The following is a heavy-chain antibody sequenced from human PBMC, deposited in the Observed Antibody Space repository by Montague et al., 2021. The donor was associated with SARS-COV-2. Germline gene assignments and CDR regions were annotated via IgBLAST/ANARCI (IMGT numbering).Heavy chain of an antibody. CDR3: AKNRDIFWFGEGRDSMDV. Sequence: SLRLSCSASGFTFNNFAMHWVRQAPGKGLEWVAVISYDGSIKYYADSLRGRFTISRNSSKKTLYLQMNILSGEDTAVYYCAKNRDIFWFGEGRDSMDVWGRGTTVIVSS. V-gene: IGHV3-30*18. CDR2: ISYDGSIK. CDR1: GFTFNNFA. D-gene: IGHD3-10*01. J-gene: IGHJ6*02.